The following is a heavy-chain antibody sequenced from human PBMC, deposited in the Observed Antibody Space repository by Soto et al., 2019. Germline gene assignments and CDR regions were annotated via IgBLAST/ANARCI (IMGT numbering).Heavy chain of an antibody. V-gene: IGHV4-34*01. J-gene: IGHJ6*02. CDR2: INHSGGT. Sequence: KASETLSLTCAVYGGSFSAYYWSWIRQPPGKGLEWIGEINHSGGTSYNPSLKSRVTISVDTSKSQFSLKLTSVTAADRAVYYCARGSVDTVDSSGFYYYYAMDVWGQGTTVTVSS. CDR3: ARGSVDTVDSSGFYYYYAMDV. CDR1: GGSFSAYY. D-gene: IGHD3-22*01.